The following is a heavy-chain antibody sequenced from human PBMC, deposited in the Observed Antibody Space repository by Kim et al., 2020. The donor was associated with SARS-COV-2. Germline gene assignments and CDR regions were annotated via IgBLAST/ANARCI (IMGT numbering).Heavy chain of an antibody. V-gene: IGHV3-7*03. CDR3: ARLPNSLAFDY. J-gene: IGHJ4*02. CDR1: GFSFSTYW. Sequence: VSLRLSCAASGFSFSTYWMSWVRQAPGKGLEWVASIKQAGSEKYYVDSVKGRFTISRDDARNSLFLQMSSLRAEDTAVYYCARLPNSLAFDYWGQGTPVTVSS. CDR2: IKQAGSEK. D-gene: IGHD1-26*01.